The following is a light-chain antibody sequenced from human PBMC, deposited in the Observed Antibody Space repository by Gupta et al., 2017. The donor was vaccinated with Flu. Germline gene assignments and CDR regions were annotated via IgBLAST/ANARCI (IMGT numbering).Light chain of an antibody. Sequence: PSTLSASVGDRVTITCRASQSISTWLAWYQQKPGKAPKLLIYKASSLESGVPSSFSGSGSGTEFTLTINSLQPDDFATYYCQHYKSFPWTFGQGTKVEIK. CDR2: KAS. CDR1: QSISTW. CDR3: QHYKSFPWT. J-gene: IGKJ1*01. V-gene: IGKV1-5*03.